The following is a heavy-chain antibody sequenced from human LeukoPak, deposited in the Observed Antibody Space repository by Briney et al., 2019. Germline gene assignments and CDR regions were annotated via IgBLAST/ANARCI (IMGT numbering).Heavy chain of an antibody. D-gene: IGHD3-16*01. Sequence: GGSLRLSCAASGFTFSSYAMSWVRQAPGKGLEWVSAISGSGGSTYYADSVKGRFTISRDNSKNTLYLQMNSLRAEETGVYYCAKGPMIRRVYPPGGYFQHWGQGTLVTVSS. CDR3: AKGPMIRRVYPPGGYFQH. CDR2: ISGSGGST. V-gene: IGHV3-23*01. CDR1: GFTFSSYA. J-gene: IGHJ1*01.